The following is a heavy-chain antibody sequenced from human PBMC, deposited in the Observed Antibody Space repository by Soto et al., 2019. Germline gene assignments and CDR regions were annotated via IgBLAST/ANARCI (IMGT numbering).Heavy chain of an antibody. V-gene: IGHV3-23*01. J-gene: IGHJ4*02. CDR1: GFTFISYA. CDR2: ISGSGGST. CDR3: AKDRASGVRFLEWLYDY. Sequence: PGGSLRLSCAASGFTFISYAMSWVRQAPWKGLEWVSAISGSGGSTYYADSVKGRFTISRDNSKNTLYLQMNSLRAEDTAVYYCAKDRASGVRFLEWLYDYWGQGTLVTVSS. D-gene: IGHD3-3*01.